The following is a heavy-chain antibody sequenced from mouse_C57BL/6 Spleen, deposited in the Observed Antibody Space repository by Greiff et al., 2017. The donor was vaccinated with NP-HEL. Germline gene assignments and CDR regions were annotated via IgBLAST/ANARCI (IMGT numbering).Heavy chain of an antibody. D-gene: IGHD5-1*01. V-gene: IGHV1-69*01. J-gene: IGHJ1*03. CDR2: IDPSDSYT. Sequence: VQLQQPGAELVMPGASVKLSCKASGYAFTSYWMHWVKQRPGQGLEWIGEIDPSDSYTNYNQKFKGKSTLTVDKSSSTAYMQLSSLTSEDSAVYYCATYPHWYFDVWGTGTTVTVSS. CDR1: GYAFTSYW. CDR3: ATYPHWYFDV.